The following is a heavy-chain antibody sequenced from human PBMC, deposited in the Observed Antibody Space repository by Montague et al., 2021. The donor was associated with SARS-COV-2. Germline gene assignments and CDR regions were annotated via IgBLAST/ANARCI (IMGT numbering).Heavy chain of an antibody. CDR1: GGSISTYYY. CDR3: ARDQGVYGSGGSCCNFDS. D-gene: IGHD2-15*01. Sequence: SETLSLTCTVSGGSISTYYYCGWLRHPPGKGLEWIGSIYYGGSTXYNPSLKRRVTISVDPSMNHCSLKLSSVTAADTAVYYCARDQGVYGSGGSCCNFDSWGQGTLVTVSS. J-gene: IGHJ4*02. V-gene: IGHV4-39*02. CDR2: IYYGGST.